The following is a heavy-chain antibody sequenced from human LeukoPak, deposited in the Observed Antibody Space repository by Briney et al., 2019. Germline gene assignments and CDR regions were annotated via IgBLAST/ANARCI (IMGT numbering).Heavy chain of an antibody. Sequence: ASVKVSCKASGYTFTSYAMNWVRQAPGQGLEWMGWINTNTGNPTYAQGFTGRFVFSLDTSVSTAYLQIRSLKTEDTAVYYCARVMYYYGSGSYFFSYYYMDVWGKGTTVTVSS. CDR3: ARVMYYYGSGSYFFSYYYMDV. V-gene: IGHV7-4-1*01. D-gene: IGHD3-10*01. CDR2: INTNTGNP. CDR1: GYTFTSYA. J-gene: IGHJ6*03.